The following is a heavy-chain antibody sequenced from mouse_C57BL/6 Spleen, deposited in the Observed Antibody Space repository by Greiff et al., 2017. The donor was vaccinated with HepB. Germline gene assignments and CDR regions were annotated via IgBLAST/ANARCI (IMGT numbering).Heavy chain of an antibody. CDR3: AREVYSNDFAY. CDR2: INPNYGTT. V-gene: IGHV1-39*01. D-gene: IGHD2-12*01. J-gene: IGHJ3*01. CDR1: GYSFTDYN. Sequence: LQESGPELVKPGASVKISCKASGYSFTDYNMNWVKRSNGKSLEWIGVINPNYGTTRYNQKFKGKATLTVDQSSSTAYMQLNSLTSDDSAVYYCAREVYSNDFAYWGQGTLVTVCA.